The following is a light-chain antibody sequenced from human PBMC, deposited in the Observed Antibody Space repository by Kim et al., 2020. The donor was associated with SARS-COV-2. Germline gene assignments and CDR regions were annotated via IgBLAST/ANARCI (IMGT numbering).Light chain of an antibody. Sequence: IALTQSPGTLSLSPGETATLSCRASQSVAGKYVAWYQQKPGQAPRLLIFDASTRATGISDRFSGTGSATDFSLTISRLEPEDFAVYYCQQYGTSPCTFGQGTKLEI. CDR2: DAS. V-gene: IGKV3-20*01. CDR1: QSVAGKY. J-gene: IGKJ2*02. CDR3: QQYGTSPCT.